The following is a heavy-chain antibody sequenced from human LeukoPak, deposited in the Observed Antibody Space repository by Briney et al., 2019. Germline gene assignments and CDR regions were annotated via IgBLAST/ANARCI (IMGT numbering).Heavy chain of an antibody. V-gene: IGHV4-34*01. D-gene: IGHD2-15*01. CDR1: GGSFSGYY. J-gene: IGHJ4*02. CDR2: INHSGST. Sequence: SETLSLTCAVYGGSFSGYYWSWIRQPPGKGLEWIGEINHSGSTNYNPSLKSRVTISVDTSKNQFSLKLSSVTAADTAVYYCARGTGWFYFENWGQGTLVTVSS. CDR3: ARGTGWFYFEN.